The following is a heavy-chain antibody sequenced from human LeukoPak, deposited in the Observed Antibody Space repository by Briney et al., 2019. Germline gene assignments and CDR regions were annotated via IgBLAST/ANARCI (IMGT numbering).Heavy chain of an antibody. Sequence: GGSLRLSCAASGFTFSSYAMSWVRQAPGKGLEWVSAISGSGGSTYYADSVKGRFTISRDNSKNTLYLQMNSLRAEDTAVYYCAKDKLLWFGELLSAENWFDPWGQGTLATVSS. V-gene: IGHV3-23*01. J-gene: IGHJ5*02. CDR1: GFTFSSYA. CDR3: AKDKLLWFGELLSAENWFDP. D-gene: IGHD3-10*01. CDR2: ISGSGGST.